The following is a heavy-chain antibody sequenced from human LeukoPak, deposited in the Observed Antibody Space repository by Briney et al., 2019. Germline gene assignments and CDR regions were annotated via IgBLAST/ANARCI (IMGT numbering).Heavy chain of an antibody. Sequence: GGSLRLSCAASGFTFSSYGMHWVRQAPGKGLEWVANIKQDGSEKYYVDSVKGRFTISRDNAKNSLYLQMNSLRAEDTAVYYCARDERVRGVIIPAGYYYMDVWGKGTTVTVSS. J-gene: IGHJ6*03. CDR2: IKQDGSEK. CDR3: ARDERVRGVIIPAGYYYMDV. CDR1: GFTFSSYG. D-gene: IGHD3-10*01. V-gene: IGHV3-7*01.